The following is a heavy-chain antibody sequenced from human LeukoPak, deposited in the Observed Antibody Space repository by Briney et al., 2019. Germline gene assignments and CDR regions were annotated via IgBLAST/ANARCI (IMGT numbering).Heavy chain of an antibody. Sequence: SVKVSCKASGGTFSSYAISWVRQAPGQGLEWTGRIIPILGIANYAQKFQGRVTITADKSTSTAYMELSSLRSEDTAVYYRARAGAVAGTYDAFDIWGQGTMVTVSS. CDR1: GGTFSSYA. J-gene: IGHJ3*02. D-gene: IGHD6-19*01. V-gene: IGHV1-69*04. CDR3: ARAGAVAGTYDAFDI. CDR2: IIPILGIA.